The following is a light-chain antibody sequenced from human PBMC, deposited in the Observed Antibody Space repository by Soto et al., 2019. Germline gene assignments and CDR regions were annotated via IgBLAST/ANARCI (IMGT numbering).Light chain of an antibody. V-gene: IGKV3-15*01. CDR1: ESVKTN. Sequence: IVMTQSPATLSVSPGETATLSCRASESVKTNLAWYQQKPGQAPRLLIYGAFTRAAGIPFRFSGSASGTEFTLTISSLQSEDFAVYYCHQYDRWPLSLGGGTKVDIK. CDR3: HQYDRWPLS. CDR2: GAF. J-gene: IGKJ4*01.